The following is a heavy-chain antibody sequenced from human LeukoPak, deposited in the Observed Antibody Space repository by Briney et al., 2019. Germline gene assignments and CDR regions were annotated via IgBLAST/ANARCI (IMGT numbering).Heavy chain of an antibody. D-gene: IGHD5-18*01. V-gene: IGHV3-23*01. CDR3: AKDEGVIQLWLTPADYYYYMDV. Sequence: AGGSLRLSCAASGFTFSSYAMSWVRQAPGKGLQWVSSISGNGGGTYYADSVKGRFTMSRDNSKNTLYLQMNSLRAEDTAVYYCAKDEGVIQLWLTPADYYYYMDVWGKGTTVTVSS. J-gene: IGHJ6*03. CDR1: GFTFSSYA. CDR2: ISGNGGGT.